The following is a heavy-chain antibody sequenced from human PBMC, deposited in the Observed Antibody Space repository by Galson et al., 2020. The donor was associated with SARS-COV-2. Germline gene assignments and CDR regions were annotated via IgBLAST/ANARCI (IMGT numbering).Heavy chain of an antibody. CDR1: GYSFTSYW. D-gene: IGHD6-19*01. Sequence: GESLKISCKGSGYSFTSYWIGWVRQMPGKGLEWMGIIYPGDSDTSYSPSFQGQVTISADKSISTAYLQWSSLKASDTAMYYCARQSTGYSSGWYLPNAFDIWGQGTMVTVSS. J-gene: IGHJ3*02. CDR2: IYPGDSDT. CDR3: ARQSTGYSSGWYLPNAFDI. V-gene: IGHV5-51*01.